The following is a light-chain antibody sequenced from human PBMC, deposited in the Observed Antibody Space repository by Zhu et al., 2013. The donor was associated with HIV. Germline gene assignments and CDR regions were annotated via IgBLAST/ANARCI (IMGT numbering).Light chain of an antibody. J-gene: IGLJ1*01. CDR1: SSDVGSYKL. CDR3: QSYDNTLSGSKV. Sequence: QSALTQPASVSGSPGQSITISCTGTSSDVGSYKLVSWYQHHPGKAPKLMIYEVTKRPSGVSNRFSGSKSDNTASLTISGLQAEDEADYYCQSYDNTLSGSKVFGTGTKVTVL. CDR2: EVT. V-gene: IGLV2-23*02.